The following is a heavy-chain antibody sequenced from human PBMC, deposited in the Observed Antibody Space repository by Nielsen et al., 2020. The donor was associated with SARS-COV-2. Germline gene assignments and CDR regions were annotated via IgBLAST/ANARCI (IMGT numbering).Heavy chain of an antibody. D-gene: IGHD3-10*01. V-gene: IGHV1-2*04. J-gene: IGHJ3*02. CDR2: INPNSGGT. CDR3: ARIPITMVRGDAFDI. Sequence: WVRQAPGQGLEWMGWINPNSGGTNYAQKFQGWVTMTRDTSISTAYMELSRLRSDDTAVYYCARIPITMVRGDAFDIWGQGTMVTVSS.